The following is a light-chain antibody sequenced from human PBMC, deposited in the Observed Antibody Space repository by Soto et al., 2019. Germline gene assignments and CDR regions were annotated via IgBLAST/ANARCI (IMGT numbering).Light chain of an antibody. CDR3: QHYNNWPLT. J-gene: IGKJ4*01. Sequence: EIVMTQSPATLSVSPGERATLSCRASQSVSSNLAWYQQKPGQAPSLLIYAASTRATGIPARVSGSGSGTAFTRTISSLQSEDFAVDYCQHYNNWPLTFGGGTKVEIQ. V-gene: IGKV3-15*01. CDR2: AAS. CDR1: QSVSSN.